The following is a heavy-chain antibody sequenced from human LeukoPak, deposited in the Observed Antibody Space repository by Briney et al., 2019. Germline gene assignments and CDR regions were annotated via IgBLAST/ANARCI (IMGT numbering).Heavy chain of an antibody. D-gene: IGHD2-2*01. CDR3: ARGVVPAAITSWFDP. V-gene: IGHV1-69*13. CDR1: GGTFSSYA. CDR2: IIPIFGTA. Sequence: SVKVSCKASGGTFSSYAISWVRQAPGQGLEWMGGIIPIFGTANYAQKFQGRVTITADESINTAYMELSSLRSEDTAVYYCARGVVPAAITSWFDPWGQGTLVTVSS. J-gene: IGHJ5*02.